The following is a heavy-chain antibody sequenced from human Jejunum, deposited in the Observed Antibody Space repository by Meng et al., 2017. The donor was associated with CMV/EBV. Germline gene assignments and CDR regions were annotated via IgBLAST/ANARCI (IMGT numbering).Heavy chain of an antibody. Sequence: SEFSFSIYSMNWVRQAPGKGLEWVSSISTTSSYISYADSVKGRFTISRDNAKNSLYLQMNSLRSEDTAIYYCATDRMDTSARRGFFDYWGQGTLVTVSS. D-gene: IGHD5-18*01. J-gene: IGHJ4*02. CDR3: ATDRMDTSARRGFFDY. CDR2: ISTTSSYI. V-gene: IGHV3-21*01. CDR1: EFSFSIYS.